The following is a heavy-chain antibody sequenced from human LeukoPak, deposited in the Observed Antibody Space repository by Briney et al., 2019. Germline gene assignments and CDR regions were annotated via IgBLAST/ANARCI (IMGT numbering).Heavy chain of an antibody. D-gene: IGHD3-10*01. CDR3: ARVTTTMVRGFIIPVNWFDP. CDR1: GYTFTSYG. J-gene: IGHJ5*02. Sequence: GASVKVSCKASGYTFTSYGISWVRQAPGQGLEWMGWISAYNGKTNYEQKLQGRVTMTTDTSTNTAYMELRSLRSDDTAVYYCARVTTTMVRGFIIPVNWFDPWGEGTLDTVSS. CDR2: ISAYNGKT. V-gene: IGHV1-18*01.